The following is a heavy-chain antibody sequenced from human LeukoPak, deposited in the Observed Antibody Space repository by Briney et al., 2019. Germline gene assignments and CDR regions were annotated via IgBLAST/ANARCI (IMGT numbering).Heavy chain of an antibody. CDR3: VRGPGVSAVTTMY. J-gene: IGHJ4*02. D-gene: IGHD4-17*01. CDR2: ISSRGSSI. Sequence: GSLRLSCAASGFTFSSYSMNWVRQAPGKGLEWVSYISSRGSSIYYADSVKGRFTISRDNANKLLYLQMNSLSAEDTAVYYCVRGPGVSAVTTMYWGQGTLVTVSS. CDR1: GFTFSSYS. V-gene: IGHV3-48*01.